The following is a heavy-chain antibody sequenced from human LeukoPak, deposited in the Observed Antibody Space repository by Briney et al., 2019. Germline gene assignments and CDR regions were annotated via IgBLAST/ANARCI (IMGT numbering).Heavy chain of an antibody. V-gene: IGHV4-59*01. J-gene: IGHJ2*01. CDR2: IYYSGST. CDR3: AREAVELAAWVAAGTGDTWYFDL. Sequence: PSETLSLTCTVSGGSISSYYWSWIRQPPGKGLEWIGYIYYSGSTNYNPSLKSRVTISVDTSKNQFSLKLSSVTAADTAVYYCAREAVELAAWVAAGTGDTWYFDLRGRGTLVTVPS. CDR1: GGSISSYY. D-gene: IGHD6-13*01.